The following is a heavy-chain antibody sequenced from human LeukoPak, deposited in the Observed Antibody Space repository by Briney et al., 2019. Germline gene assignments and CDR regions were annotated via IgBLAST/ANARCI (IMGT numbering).Heavy chain of an antibody. Sequence: SETLSLTCAVYGGSFSGYYWSWIRQPPGKGLEWIGEINHSGSTNYNPSLKSRVTISVDTSKNQFSLKLSSVTPADTAVYYCARRPQSYYYDSSGYKYYYYYYGMDVWGQGTTVTVSS. CDR3: ARRPQSYYYDSSGYKYYYYYYGMDV. CDR1: GGSFSGYY. D-gene: IGHD3-22*01. J-gene: IGHJ6*02. CDR2: INHSGST. V-gene: IGHV4-34*01.